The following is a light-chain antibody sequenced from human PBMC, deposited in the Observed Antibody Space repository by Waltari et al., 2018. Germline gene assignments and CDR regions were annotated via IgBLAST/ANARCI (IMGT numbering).Light chain of an antibody. CDR2: DAS. CDR3: QRRSNSPPWT. CDR1: QSVSTS. Sequence: EIVLTQSPVTLSLSPGERATLSCRASQSVSTSLAWYQLRPGQAPRLLIYDASTRATGTPARFSGSGSGTDFTLTISSLEPEDFAVYYCQRRSNSPPWTFGQGTTVEVK. J-gene: IGKJ1*01. V-gene: IGKV3-11*01.